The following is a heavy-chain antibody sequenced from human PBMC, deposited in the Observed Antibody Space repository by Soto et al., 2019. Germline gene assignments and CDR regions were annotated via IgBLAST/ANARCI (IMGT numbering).Heavy chain of an antibody. CDR3: VKDRDSNSWPSRDV. Sequence: GASLKVSCKTSGYTFTRNGISWVRQAPGQVLEWMGWISPKSGNTKYAQKFQGRVIMTTDTSTSTAYMELRSLRSDDTAVYFCVKDRDSNSWPSRDVWG. V-gene: IGHV1-18*01. D-gene: IGHD3-22*01. J-gene: IGHJ6*03. CDR2: ISPKSGNT. CDR1: GYTFTRNG.